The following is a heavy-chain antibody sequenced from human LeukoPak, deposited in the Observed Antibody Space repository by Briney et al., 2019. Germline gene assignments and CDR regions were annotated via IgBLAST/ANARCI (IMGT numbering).Heavy chain of an antibody. J-gene: IGHJ4*02. CDR3: AKEMRSSGWFDY. V-gene: IGHV3-23*01. D-gene: IGHD6-19*01. CDR2: ISGSGDRT. CDR1: GFSFSTYA. Sequence: AESLTLSCAASGFSFSTYAMSWVRQAPGKGLEWISAISGSGDRTYYADSVKGRFTISRDNSKNTLYLHMNSLRAEDTAVYYCAKEMRSSGWFDYWGQGTLVTVSS.